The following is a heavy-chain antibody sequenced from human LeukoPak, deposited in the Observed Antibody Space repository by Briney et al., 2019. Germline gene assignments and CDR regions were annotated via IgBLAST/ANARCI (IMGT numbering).Heavy chain of an antibody. CDR1: GSTFTTYA. V-gene: IGHV1-3*02. CDR2: SNAGNGNT. CDR3: ARGGGGYSYGLDY. D-gene: IGHD5-18*01. Sequence: ASVTVSCKASGSTFTTYAMHWVRQAPGQRLEWMGWSNAGNGNTKYSQEFQGRVTITRDTSASTAYMELSSLRSEDMAGYYCARGGGGYSYGLDYWGQGTLVTVSS. J-gene: IGHJ4*02.